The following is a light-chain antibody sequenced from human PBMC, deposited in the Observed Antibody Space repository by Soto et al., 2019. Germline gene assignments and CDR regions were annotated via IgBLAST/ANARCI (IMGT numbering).Light chain of an antibody. CDR1: SSDVGDYDY. CDR3: SSYAGNNIVI. Sequence: QSALTQPPSASGSPGQSVTISCTGSSSDVGDYDYVSWYQKHPGKAPKLMIYGVNKRPSGVPDRFSASKSGNTASLTVSGLQAEDEADYYCSSYAGNNIVIFGGGTKLTVL. CDR2: GVN. V-gene: IGLV2-8*01. J-gene: IGLJ2*01.